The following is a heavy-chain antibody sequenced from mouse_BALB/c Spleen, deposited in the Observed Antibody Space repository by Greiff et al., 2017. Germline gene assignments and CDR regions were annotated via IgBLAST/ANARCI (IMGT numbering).Heavy chain of an antibody. CDR2: ISSGSSTI. D-gene: IGHD1-1*01. Sequence: EVNVVESGGGLVQPGGSRKLSCAASGFTFSSFGMHWVRQAPEKGLEWVAYISSGSSTIYYADTVKGRFTISRDNPKNTLFLQMTSLRSEDTAMYYCARGYYGSSYYFDYWGQGTTLTVSS. J-gene: IGHJ2*01. V-gene: IGHV5-17*02. CDR3: ARGYYGSSYYFDY. CDR1: GFTFSSFG.